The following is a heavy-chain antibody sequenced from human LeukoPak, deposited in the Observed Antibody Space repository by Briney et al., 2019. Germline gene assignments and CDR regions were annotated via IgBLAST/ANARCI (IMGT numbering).Heavy chain of an antibody. CDR2: INHSGSA. J-gene: IGHJ4*02. V-gene: IGHV4-34*01. CDR3: ARVQAEVGPGH. CDR1: GGSLSGYY. D-gene: IGHD1-26*01. Sequence: PSETLSLTCAVYGGSLSGYYWSWIPEPPGKGLEWIGEINHSGSATYNPSLKSRVTISLDTSKNQFSLKLNSVTAADTAVYYCARVQAEVGPGHWGQGTLVTVSS.